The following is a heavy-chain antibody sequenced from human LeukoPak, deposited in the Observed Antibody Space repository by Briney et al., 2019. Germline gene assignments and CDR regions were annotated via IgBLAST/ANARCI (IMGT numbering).Heavy chain of an antibody. Sequence: GGTLRLSCAASGFTFSSYGMSWVRQAPGKGLEWVAVISYDGSNKYYADSVKGRFTISRDNSKNTLYLQMNSLRAEDTAIYYCANGWGSGHDWDYWGQGTLVTVSS. V-gene: IGHV3-30*18. D-gene: IGHD5-12*01. J-gene: IGHJ4*02. CDR3: ANGWGSGHDWDY. CDR1: GFTFSSYG. CDR2: ISYDGSNK.